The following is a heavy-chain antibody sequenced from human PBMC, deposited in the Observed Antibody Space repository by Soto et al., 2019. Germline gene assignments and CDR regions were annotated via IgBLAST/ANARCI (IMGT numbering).Heavy chain of an antibody. J-gene: IGHJ4*02. D-gene: IGHD3-22*01. CDR1: GFTFSNYA. CDR3: AKSRYADSSGDYYDF. CDR2: IGGRGTSS. V-gene: IGHV3-23*01. Sequence: GGSLRLSCAASGFTFSNYAMSWVRQAPGKGLEWVSSIGGRGTSSYYADSVKGRFAISRDNSYNTLFLQLHSLRAEDTAVYYCAKSRYADSSGDYYDFWGQGTRVTVSS.